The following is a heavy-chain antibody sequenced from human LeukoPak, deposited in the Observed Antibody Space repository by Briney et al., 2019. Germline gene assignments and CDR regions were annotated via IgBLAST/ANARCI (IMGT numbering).Heavy chain of an antibody. CDR3: AREGGGSGWFGLFIDY. J-gene: IGHJ4*02. Sequence: GGSLRLSCAASGFTFSSYEMNWVRQAPGKGLEWVSYISSSGSTIYYADSVKGRFTISRDNAKNSLYLQMNSLRAEDTAVYYCAREGGGSGWFGLFIDYWGQGTLVTVSS. D-gene: IGHD6-19*01. V-gene: IGHV3-48*03. CDR2: ISSSGSTI. CDR1: GFTFSSYE.